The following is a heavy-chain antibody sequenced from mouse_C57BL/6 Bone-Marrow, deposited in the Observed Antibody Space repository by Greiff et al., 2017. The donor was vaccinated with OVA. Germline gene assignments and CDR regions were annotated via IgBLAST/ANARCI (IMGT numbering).Heavy chain of an antibody. CDR1: GYTFTSYG. Sequence: VQLQQSGAELVRPGSSVKMSCKTSGYTFTSYGINWVKQRPGQGLEWIGYIYIGNGYTAYNEKFKGKATLTSDTSTSTAYMQLSSLTSEDSAIYFCARSGYYGSGDFDYWGQGTTLTVSS. V-gene: IGHV1-58*01. D-gene: IGHD1-1*01. CDR3: ARSGYYGSGDFDY. CDR2: IYIGNGYT. J-gene: IGHJ2*01.